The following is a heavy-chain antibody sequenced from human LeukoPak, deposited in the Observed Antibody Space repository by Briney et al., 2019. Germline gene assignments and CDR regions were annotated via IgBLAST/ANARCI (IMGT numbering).Heavy chain of an antibody. J-gene: IGHJ5*02. CDR2: INTSGST. V-gene: IGHV4-4*07. D-gene: IGHD6-13*01. CDR1: GGPISSYY. Sequence: SETLSLTCTVSGGPISSYYWSWIRQPAGKGLEWIGRINTSGSTNYNPSLKSRVTMSVDTSKNQFSLKLSSVTAADTAVYYCARDEQQLANWFDPWGQGTLVTVSS. CDR3: ARDEQQLANWFDP.